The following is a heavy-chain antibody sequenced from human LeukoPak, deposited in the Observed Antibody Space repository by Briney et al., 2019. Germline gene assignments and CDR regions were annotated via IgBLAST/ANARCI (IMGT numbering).Heavy chain of an antibody. J-gene: IGHJ5*02. D-gene: IGHD2-2*01. CDR3: ARDDCSSISCYHNWFDP. Sequence: GGSLRLSCAASGFTFSSYWMSWVRQAPGKGLEWVANIKQDGSEKYYVDSVKGRFTISRDNAKNSLYLQMNSLRAENTAVYYCARDDCSSISCYHNWFDPWGQGTLVTVSS. CDR1: GFTFSSYW. CDR2: IKQDGSEK. V-gene: IGHV3-7*01.